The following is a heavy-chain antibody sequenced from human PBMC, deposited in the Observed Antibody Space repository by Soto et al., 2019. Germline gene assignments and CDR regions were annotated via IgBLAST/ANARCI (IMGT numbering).Heavy chain of an antibody. CDR2: INPSGGST. J-gene: IGHJ4*02. Sequence: ASVKVSCKASGYTFTSYYMRWVRQAPGQGLGWMGIINPSGGSTSYAQKFQGRVTMTRDTSTSTVYMELSSLRSEDTAVYYCAKDREFWSGYYTQYYFDYWGQGTLVTVAS. V-gene: IGHV1-46*01. CDR1: GYTFTSYY. CDR3: AKDREFWSGYYTQYYFDY. D-gene: IGHD3-3*01.